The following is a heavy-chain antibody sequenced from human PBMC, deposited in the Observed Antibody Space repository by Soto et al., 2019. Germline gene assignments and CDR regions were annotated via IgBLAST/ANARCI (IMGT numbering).Heavy chain of an antibody. V-gene: IGHV2-5*02. CDR1: GFSLSTSGVG. CDR3: AHSPGLWLVGSVRFDP. J-gene: IGHJ5*02. Sequence: QITLKESGPTLVKPTQTLTLTCTFSGFSLSTSGVGVGWIRQPPGKALEWLALIYWDDDKRYSPSLKSRLTITKDTSKNQVVLTMTNMDPVDTATYYCAHSPGLWLVGSVRFDPWGQGTLVTVSS. CDR2: IYWDDDK. D-gene: IGHD6-19*01.